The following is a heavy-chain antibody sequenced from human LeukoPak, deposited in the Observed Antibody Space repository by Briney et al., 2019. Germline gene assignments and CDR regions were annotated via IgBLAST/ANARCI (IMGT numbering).Heavy chain of an antibody. CDR2: ISSNGGST. Sequence: PGGSLRLSCAASGFTFSSYAMHWVRQAPGKGLEYVSAISSNGGSTYYANSVKGRFTISRDNSKNTLYLQMGSLRAEDMAVYYCARDGVFRSSAPDYWGQGTLVTVSS. CDR3: ARDGVFRSSAPDY. D-gene: IGHD6-6*01. J-gene: IGHJ4*02. V-gene: IGHV3-64*01. CDR1: GFTFSSYA.